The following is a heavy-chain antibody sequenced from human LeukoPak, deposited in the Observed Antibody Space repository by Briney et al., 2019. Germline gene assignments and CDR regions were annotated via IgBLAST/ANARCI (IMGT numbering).Heavy chain of an antibody. V-gene: IGHV3-11*04. D-gene: IGHD6-6*01. CDR3: ARGTYSSSLESYYFDY. J-gene: IGHJ4*02. Sequence: PGGSLRLSCAASGFTFSDYYMNWIRQAPGKGLEWVSYITSSGSTIYYADSVKGRFTISRDNAKNSLYLEMNSLRAEDTAVYYCARGTYSSSLESYYFDYWGQGTLVTVSS. CDR2: ITSSGSTI. CDR1: GFTFSDYY.